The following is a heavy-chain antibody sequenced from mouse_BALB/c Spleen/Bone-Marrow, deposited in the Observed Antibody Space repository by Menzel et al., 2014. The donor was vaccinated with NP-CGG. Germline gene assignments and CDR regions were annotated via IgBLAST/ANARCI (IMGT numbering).Heavy chain of an antibody. V-gene: IGHV1-84*02. CDR3: ANLGRYAMDY. CDR1: VHTFIDYY. Sequence: QKQSGPELVKPGASVKLSCKDSVHTFIDYYINWVKQKLGQGLAWNGWIYPGSGNTKYNEKFKGKAKLTVDSSSSTAYMQLSSLTSEDTAVYFCANLGRYAMDYWGQGTSVTVPS. D-gene: IGHD3-1*01. CDR2: IYPGSGNT. J-gene: IGHJ4*01.